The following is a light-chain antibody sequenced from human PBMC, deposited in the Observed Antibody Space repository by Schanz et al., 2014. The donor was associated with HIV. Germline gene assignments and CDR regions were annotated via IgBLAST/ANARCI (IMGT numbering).Light chain of an antibody. V-gene: IGKV3-20*01. CDR2: GAS. CDR3: QQYGSSPRT. J-gene: IGKJ4*01. CDR1: QSVSSHF. Sequence: EIVLTQSPATLSLSPGERATLSCRASQSVSSHFLAWYQQKPGQAPRLLIYGASIRATGIPDRFSGSGSGTDFTLTISRLEPEDFAVYYCQQYGSSPRTFGGGTKVEIK.